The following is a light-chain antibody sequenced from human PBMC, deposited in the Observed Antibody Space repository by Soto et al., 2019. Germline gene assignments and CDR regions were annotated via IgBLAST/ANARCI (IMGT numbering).Light chain of an antibody. CDR3: QQYFTTPYT. V-gene: IGKV4-1*01. Sequence: DIVMTQSPDSLAVSLGERATINCKSSQSVLYKSNSKNNLGWYQQKPGQPPKLLIYWASTRESGVPDRFSGSGSGTDFTLTISSVQADDVAVYYCQQYFTTPYTFGQGTKLEIK. J-gene: IGKJ2*01. CDR2: WAS. CDR1: QSVLYKSNSKNN.